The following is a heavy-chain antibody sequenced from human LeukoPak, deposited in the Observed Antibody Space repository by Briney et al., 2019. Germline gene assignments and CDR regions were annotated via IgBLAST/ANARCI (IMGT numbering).Heavy chain of an antibody. V-gene: IGHV3-73*01. CDR2: IRSKADNYAA. CDR3: TRREVGATTGHY. CDR1: GFTSSGSP. J-gene: IGHJ4*02. D-gene: IGHD1-26*01. Sequence: PPGGSLRLSCAASGFTSSGSPMHWVRQASGKGLEWVGRIRSKADNYAATYAASVKGRFTISRDDSKNTAYLQMNSLKTEDTAVYYCTRREVGATTGHYWGQGTLVTVSS.